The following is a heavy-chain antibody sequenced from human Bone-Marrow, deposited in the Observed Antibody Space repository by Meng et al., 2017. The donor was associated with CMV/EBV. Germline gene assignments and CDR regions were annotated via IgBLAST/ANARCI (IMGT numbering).Heavy chain of an antibody. CDR3: ARSSPLQFDY. J-gene: IGHJ4*02. CDR1: GFTFSGSA. CDR2: ISASGGGA. Sequence: GESLKISCAASGFTFSGSAMHWVRQASGKGLEWVSSISASGGGAFYADSVKGRFTISRDNSMNTLYLQMNTPRAEDTALYYCARSSPLQFDYWGQGTLVNIAS. V-gene: IGHV3-23*01.